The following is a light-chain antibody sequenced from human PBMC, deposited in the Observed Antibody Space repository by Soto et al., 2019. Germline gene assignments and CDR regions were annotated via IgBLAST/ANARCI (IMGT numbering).Light chain of an antibody. V-gene: IGLV3-21*04. CDR2: YDS. J-gene: IGLJ2*01. CDR1: NIGSKS. CDR3: QVWDSSSDLHVV. Sequence: SYELTQPPSVSVAPGKTARITCGGKNIGSKSVHWYQQKPGQAPVLVIYYDSDRPSGIPERFSGSNSGNTATLTISRVEAGDEADCYCQVWDSSSDLHVVFGGGTKLTVL.